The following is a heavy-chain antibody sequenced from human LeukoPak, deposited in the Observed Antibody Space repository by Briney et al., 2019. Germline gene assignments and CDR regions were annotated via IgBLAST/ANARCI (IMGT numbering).Heavy chain of an antibody. CDR2: INHSGST. V-gene: IGHV4-34*01. J-gene: IGHJ5*02. CDR3: ARAYCSSTSCGWFDP. Sequence: PSETLSLTCAVYGGSFSGYYWSWIRQPPGKGLEWIGEINHSGSTNYNPSLKCRVTISVDTSKNQFSLKLSSVTAADTAVYYCARAYCSSTSCGWFDPWGQGTLVTVSS. CDR1: GGSFSGYY. D-gene: IGHD2-2*01.